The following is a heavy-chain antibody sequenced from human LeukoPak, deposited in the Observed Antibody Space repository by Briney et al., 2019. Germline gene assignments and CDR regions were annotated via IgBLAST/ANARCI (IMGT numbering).Heavy chain of an antibody. CDR1: GGSFSDYY. D-gene: IGHD6-6*01. CDR2: INHNGST. CDR3: ARGSVAARPNYYYMDV. V-gene: IGHV4-34*01. Sequence: SETLSLTCAVYGGSFSDYYWSWIRQPPGKGLEWIGEINHNGSTNYNPSLKSRVTISVDTSKNQFSLKLSSVTAADTAVYYCARGSVAARPNYYYMDVWGKGTTVTVSS. J-gene: IGHJ6*03.